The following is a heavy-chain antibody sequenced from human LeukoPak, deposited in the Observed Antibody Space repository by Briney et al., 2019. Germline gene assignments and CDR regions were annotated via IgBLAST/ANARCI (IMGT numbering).Heavy chain of an antibody. D-gene: IGHD6-13*01. Sequence: ASVKVSCKASGYTFTSNYMHWVRQAPGQGLEWMGIINPNGGSTTYAQKFQGRVTMTRDTSRSSVYMELSSLRSEDTAVYYCARNLIPEQLVLNFWGQGTLVTVSS. CDR3: ARNLIPEQLVLNF. CDR1: GYTFTSNY. J-gene: IGHJ4*02. V-gene: IGHV1-46*01. CDR2: INPNGGST.